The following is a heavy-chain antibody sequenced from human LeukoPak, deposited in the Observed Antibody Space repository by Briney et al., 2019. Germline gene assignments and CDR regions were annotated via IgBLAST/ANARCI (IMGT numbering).Heavy chain of an antibody. J-gene: IGHJ4*02. CDR2: ISGSGGRT. CDR1: GFTFSNYA. V-gene: IGHV3-23*01. CDR3: AKGALYSGTYYSFDD. Sequence: GGSLRLSCAASGFTFSNYAMSWVRQAPGKGLEWVSAISGSGGRTYHADSVKGRFTISRDNSKSTLYLQMNSLRAEDTAVYSCAKGALYSGTYYSFDDWGQGTLVTVSS. D-gene: IGHD1-26*01.